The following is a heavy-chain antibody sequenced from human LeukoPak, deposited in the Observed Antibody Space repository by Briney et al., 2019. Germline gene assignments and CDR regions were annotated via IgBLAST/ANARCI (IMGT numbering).Heavy chain of an antibody. D-gene: IGHD5-18*01. V-gene: IGHV3-53*01. J-gene: IGHJ4*02. CDR3: AGEDRFTYGYYFDY. CDR1: GFAVSSNY. CDR2: IYSGGYT. Sequence: GGSLRLSCAASGFAVSSNYMTWVRQAPGKGLEWVSTIYSGGYTYYGDSVKGRFTVSRDSSKNTLFLQMNTLRAEDTAVYYCAGEDRFTYGYYFDYWGQGALVTVSS.